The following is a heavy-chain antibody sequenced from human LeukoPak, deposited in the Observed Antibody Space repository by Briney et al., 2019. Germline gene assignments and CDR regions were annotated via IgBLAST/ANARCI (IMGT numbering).Heavy chain of an antibody. CDR2: IIPIFGTA. D-gene: IGHD1-26*01. Sequence: ASVKVSCKASGGTFSSYAISWVRQAPGQGLEWMGGIIPIFGTANYAQKFQGRVTTTADESTSTAYMELSSLRSEDTAVYYCARVSGSYQNFDYWGQGTLVTVSS. V-gene: IGHV1-69*13. J-gene: IGHJ4*02. CDR3: ARVSGSYQNFDY. CDR1: GGTFSSYA.